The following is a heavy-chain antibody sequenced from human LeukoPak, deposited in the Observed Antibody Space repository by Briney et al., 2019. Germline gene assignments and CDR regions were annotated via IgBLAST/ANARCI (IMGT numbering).Heavy chain of an antibody. Sequence: SVKVSCKSSGYTFLDYYMHWVRQAPAQGLEWMGRIDPDSGVTGYAQNFQDRVTMTTHTSISTAYMELSRLRSDETAVYYCAREYYDSSGRKHAFDIWGQGTMVTVSS. CDR1: GYTFLDYY. CDR3: AREYYDSSGRKHAFDI. V-gene: IGHV1-2*02. J-gene: IGHJ3*02. D-gene: IGHD3-22*01. CDR2: IDPDSGVT.